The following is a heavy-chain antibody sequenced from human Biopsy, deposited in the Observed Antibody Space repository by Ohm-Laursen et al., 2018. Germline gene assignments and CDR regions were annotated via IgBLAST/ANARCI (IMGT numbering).Heavy chain of an antibody. CDR2: ITVKPGNT. CDR3: AREGTSVTFFGKISDYYFDF. V-gene: IGHV1-18*01. CDR1: GYTFTNYA. D-gene: IGHD3-3*01. Sequence: GSSVKVSCKASGYTFTNYAINWVRQAPGQGLEWLGWITVKPGNTKYTQKLQGRVTMTTDTSTNTAYMELRSLRSDDTALYYCAREGTSVTFFGKISDYYFDFWGPGTVVTVSS. J-gene: IGHJ4*02.